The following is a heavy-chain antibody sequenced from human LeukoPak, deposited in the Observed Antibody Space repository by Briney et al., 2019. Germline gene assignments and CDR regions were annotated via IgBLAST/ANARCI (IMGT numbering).Heavy chain of an antibody. V-gene: IGHV1-69*05. J-gene: IGHJ4*02. Sequence: SVKVSCKASGGTFSSYAISWVRQAPGQGLEWMGGIIPIFGTANYAQKFQGRVTITTDESTSTAYMELSSLRSEDTAVYYCATGRTYNTVASDYWGQGTLVTVSS. D-gene: IGHD5-12*01. CDR2: IIPIFGTA. CDR3: ATGRTYNTVASDY. CDR1: GGTFSSYA.